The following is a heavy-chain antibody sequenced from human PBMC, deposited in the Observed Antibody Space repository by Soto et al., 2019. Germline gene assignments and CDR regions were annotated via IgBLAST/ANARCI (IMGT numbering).Heavy chain of an antibody. V-gene: IGHV3-30*18. CDR3: AKSPGGDYYDSSGYYPDYYY. D-gene: IGHD3-22*01. CDR1: GFTFSSYG. J-gene: IGHJ4*02. Sequence: GGSVRLSCAASGFTFSSYGMHWVRQAPGKGLEWVAVISYDGSNKYYADSVKGRFTISGDNSKNTLYLQMNSLRAEDTAVYYCAKSPGGDYYDSSGYYPDYYYWGQGALVTVS. CDR2: ISYDGSNK.